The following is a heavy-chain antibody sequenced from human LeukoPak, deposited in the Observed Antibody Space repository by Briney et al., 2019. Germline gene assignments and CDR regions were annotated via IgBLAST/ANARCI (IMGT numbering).Heavy chain of an antibody. V-gene: IGHV3-23*01. Sequence: PGGSLRLSCAASGFTFSSYAMSWVRQAPGKGLEWVSAISGGGGSTYYADSVKGRFTIPRDNSKNTLYLQRSSLRAEDTAVYYCAKDRFGDGDHGAWGQGTLVTVSS. CDR2: ISGGGGST. D-gene: IGHD3-16*01. J-gene: IGHJ5*02. CDR1: GFTFSSYA. CDR3: AKDRFGDGDHGA.